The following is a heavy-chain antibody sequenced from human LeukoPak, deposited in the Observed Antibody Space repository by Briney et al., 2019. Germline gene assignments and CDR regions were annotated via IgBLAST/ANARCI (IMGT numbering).Heavy chain of an antibody. CDR1: GYTFTSYD. Sequence: ASVKVSCKASGYTFTSYDINWVRQAPGQGLEWMGWMNPNSGNTGYAQKFQGRVPMTRNTSISTAYMELSSLRSEDTAVYYCARNGGKLGISAYYMDVWGKGTTVTVSS. CDR2: MNPNSGNT. J-gene: IGHJ6*03. V-gene: IGHV1-8*01. CDR3: ARNGGKLGISAYYMDV. D-gene: IGHD7-27*01.